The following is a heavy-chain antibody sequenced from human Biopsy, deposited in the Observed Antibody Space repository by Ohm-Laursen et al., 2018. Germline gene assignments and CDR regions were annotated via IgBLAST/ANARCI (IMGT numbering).Heavy chain of an antibody. D-gene: IGHD3-16*01. CDR2: ISRSSSTI. CDR3: AGVRGDYYYGLDV. Sequence: SLRLSCAASGVTFSNYSMNWVRQAPGKGLEWVSYISRSSSTIRYTDSVRGRFTISRDNAKNSLYLHMNSLRAEDTAVYYCAGVRGDYYYGLDVWGQGTPVTVSS. J-gene: IGHJ6*02. V-gene: IGHV3-48*01. CDR1: GVTFSNYS.